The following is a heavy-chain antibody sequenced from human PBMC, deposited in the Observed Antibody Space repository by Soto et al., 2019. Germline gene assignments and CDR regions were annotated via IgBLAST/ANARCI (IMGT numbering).Heavy chain of an antibody. V-gene: IGHV1-8*01. CDR1: VHTFTNYD. CDR3: ATHSNGYCRGGSCYPTWYDT. CDR2: MNPNSGNT. J-gene: IGHJ5*02. Sequence: QVQLVQSGAEVKKPGASVKVSCKASVHTFTNYDINWVRQATVQGLEWMGWMNPNSGNTGYAQKFQGRLTLTRNTSISTAYMELSSLRSEDTAVYYCATHSNGYCRGGSCYPTWYDTWGQGTLITVSS. D-gene: IGHD2-15*01.